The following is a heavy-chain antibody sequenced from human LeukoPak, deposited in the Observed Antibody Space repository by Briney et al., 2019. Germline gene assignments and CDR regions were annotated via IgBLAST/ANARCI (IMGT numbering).Heavy chain of an antibody. D-gene: IGHD5-18*01. Sequence: SETLSLTCTVSGGSISSYYWSWIRQPPGKGLEWIGYIYYSGSTNYNPSLKSRVTISVDTSKNRFSLKLSSVTAADTAVYYCARGLDTAMVGDWFDPWGQGTLVTVSS. CDR3: ARGLDTAMVGDWFDP. V-gene: IGHV4-59*01. J-gene: IGHJ5*02. CDR2: IYYSGST. CDR1: GGSISSYY.